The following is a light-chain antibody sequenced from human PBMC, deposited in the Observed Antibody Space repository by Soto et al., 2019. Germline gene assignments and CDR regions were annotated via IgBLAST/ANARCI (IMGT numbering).Light chain of an antibody. Sequence: EIVMTQSPATLSVSPGERATLSCRASLSVSSNLAWYQQIPGQVPRLLIYGVSTRATGVPARFSGSGSGTEVTLTISSLQSEDFAVYYCQQYHNWPWTFGQGTKVEI. CDR1: LSVSSN. CDR2: GVS. CDR3: QQYHNWPWT. V-gene: IGKV3-15*01. J-gene: IGKJ1*01.